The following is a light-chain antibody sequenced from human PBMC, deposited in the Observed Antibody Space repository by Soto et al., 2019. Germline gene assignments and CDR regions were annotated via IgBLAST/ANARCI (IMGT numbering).Light chain of an antibody. J-gene: IGKJ2*01. CDR1: QSISSW. CDR2: KAS. Sequence: DIQMTQSPSTLSASVGDRVTITCRASQSISSWLAWYQQKPGKAPKLLIYKASSLQRGVPSRFSGSGSGTEFPLPSSSLRPDDVETYFCQHYNSYSSFGQGTKLEIK. V-gene: IGKV1-5*03. CDR3: QHYNSYSS.